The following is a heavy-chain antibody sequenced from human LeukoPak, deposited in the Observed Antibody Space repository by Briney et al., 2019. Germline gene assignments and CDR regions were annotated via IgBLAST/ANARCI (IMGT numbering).Heavy chain of an antibody. CDR3: ARAWIHNWFDP. J-gene: IGHJ5*02. Sequence: SETLSLTCTASGGSISSHYWSWIRQPPGKGLEWIGYIYYSGSTNYNPSLKSRVTISVDTSKNQFSLKLSSVTAADTAVYYCARAWIHNWFDPWGQGTLVTVSS. V-gene: IGHV4-59*11. D-gene: IGHD5-12*01. CDR2: IYYSGST. CDR1: GGSISSHY.